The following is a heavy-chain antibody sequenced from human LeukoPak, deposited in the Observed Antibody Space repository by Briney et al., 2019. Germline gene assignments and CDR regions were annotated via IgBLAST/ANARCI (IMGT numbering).Heavy chain of an antibody. CDR2: INHSGST. V-gene: IGHV4-34*01. Sequence: SETLSLTCAVYGGSFSGYYWSWIRQPPGKGLEWIGEINHSGSTNYNPSLKSRVTISVDTSKNQFSLKLTSVTAADTALYSCARVRGSSGSYEYYHYMDVWGKGTTVTISS. CDR1: GGSFSGYY. D-gene: IGHD1-26*01. J-gene: IGHJ6*03. CDR3: ARVRGSSGSYEYYHYMDV.